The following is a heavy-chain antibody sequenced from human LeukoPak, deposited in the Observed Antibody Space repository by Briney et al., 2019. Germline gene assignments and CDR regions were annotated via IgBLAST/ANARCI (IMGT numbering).Heavy chain of an antibody. D-gene: IGHD4-23*01. J-gene: IGHJ4*02. CDR2: INHSGST. Sequence: SETLSLTCAVYGGSFSGYYWSWIRQPPGKGLEWIGEINHSGSTHYNPSLKSRVTISVDTSKNQFSLKLSSVTAADTAVYYCARETTVVTFDYWGQGTLVTVSS. V-gene: IGHV4-34*01. CDR3: ARETTVVTFDY. CDR1: GGSFSGYY.